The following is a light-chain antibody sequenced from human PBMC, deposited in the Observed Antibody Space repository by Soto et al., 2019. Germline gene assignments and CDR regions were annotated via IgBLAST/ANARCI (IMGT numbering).Light chain of an antibody. CDR2: AAS. Sequence: DIQMTQSPSSLSASVGERVTITCRASQSISSYLNWYQQKPGKAPKLLIYAASSLQSGVPSRFSGSGSGTDFTLTISSLQPEDFATYYCQQSYSTPSTFGQGTKVEIK. V-gene: IGKV1-39*01. CDR3: QQSYSTPST. CDR1: QSISSY. J-gene: IGKJ1*01.